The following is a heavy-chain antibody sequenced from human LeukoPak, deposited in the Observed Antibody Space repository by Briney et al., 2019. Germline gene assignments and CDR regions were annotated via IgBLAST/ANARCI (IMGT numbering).Heavy chain of an antibody. CDR3: ARAAVNLHPNHYYYMDV. V-gene: IGHV1-8*01. Sequence: ASVKLSCKASGYTFTSYDINWVRQATGQGLEWMGWMNPYNGNTGYAQKFEGRVIMTRDTSIRTAYLGLSSLTSEDTAVSYCARAAVNLHPNHYYYMDVWGKGTTVTVSS. CDR2: MNPYNGNT. D-gene: IGHD1-7*01. J-gene: IGHJ6*03. CDR1: GYTFTSYD.